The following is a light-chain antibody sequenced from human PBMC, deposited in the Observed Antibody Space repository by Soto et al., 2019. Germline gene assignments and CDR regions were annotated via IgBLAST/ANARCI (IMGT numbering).Light chain of an antibody. V-gene: IGLV2-11*01. Sequence: QSVLTEPHSVSGSPGQSVAISCSGTSSDVGGYNYVSWYQQHPGKAPKLIIFDVNKRPSGVPDRFSGSKSGSTASLTISGLQAEEEADYYCCSYGGSFYVVGTGTKVTVL. J-gene: IGLJ1*01. CDR2: DVN. CDR1: SSDVGGYNY. CDR3: CSYGGSFYV.